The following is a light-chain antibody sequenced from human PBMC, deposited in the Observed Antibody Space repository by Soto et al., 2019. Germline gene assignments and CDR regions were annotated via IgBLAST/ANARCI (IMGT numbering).Light chain of an antibody. V-gene: IGLV2-14*01. Sequence: QSALTQPASVSGSPGQSITISCTGTSSDIGAYNFVSWYQQHPGKAPKLILYEVSNRPSGVSNRFSGSKSGNTASLTISGLQAEDEADYYCSSHRSSDNYVFGTGTNLTVL. CDR3: SSHRSSDNYV. CDR2: EVS. J-gene: IGLJ1*01. CDR1: SSDIGAYNF.